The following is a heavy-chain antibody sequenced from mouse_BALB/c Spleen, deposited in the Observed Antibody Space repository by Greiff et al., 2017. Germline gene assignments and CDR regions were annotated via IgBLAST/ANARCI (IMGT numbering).Heavy chain of an antibody. Sequence: VQLQQSGPGLVAPSQSLSITCTVSGFSLTSYGVHWVRQPPGKGLEWLGVIWAGGSTNYNSALMSRLSISKDNSKSQVFLKMNSLQTDDTAMYYCASSSTMVRRWYFDVWGAGTTVTVSS. CDR3: ASSSTMVRRWYFDV. J-gene: IGHJ1*01. D-gene: IGHD2-1*01. CDR1: GFSLTSYG. V-gene: IGHV2-9*02. CDR2: IWAGGST.